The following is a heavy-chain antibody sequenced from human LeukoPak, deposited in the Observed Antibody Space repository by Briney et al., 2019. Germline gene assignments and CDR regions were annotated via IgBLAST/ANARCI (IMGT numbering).Heavy chain of an antibody. CDR3: ARVTAVAGSDP. V-gene: IGHV4-59*01. D-gene: IGHD6-19*01. CDR2: IYYSGST. J-gene: IGHJ5*02. Sequence: SETLSLTCTVSGGSISSYYWSWIRQPPGKGLEWIGYIYYSGSTNYNPSLKSRVTISVDTSKNQFSLKLSSVTAADTAVYYCARVTAVAGSDPWGQGTLVTVSS. CDR1: GGSISSYY.